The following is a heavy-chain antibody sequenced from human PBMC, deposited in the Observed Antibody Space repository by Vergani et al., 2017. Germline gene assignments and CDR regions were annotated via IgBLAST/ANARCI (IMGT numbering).Heavy chain of an antibody. CDR2: IRYDGSNK. CDR1: GFTFSSYG. CDR3: AKEKPGTTGTTGSFDI. V-gene: IGHV3-30*02. D-gene: IGHD1-1*01. Sequence: VQLLESGGDLVQPGGSLRLSCAASGFTFSSYGMHWVRQAPGKGLEWVAFIRYDGSNKYYAYSVKGRFTISRDNSKNSLYLQRNSLGAEDTAVYYCAKEKPGTTGTTGSFDIWGQGIKVTVSS. J-gene: IGHJ3*02.